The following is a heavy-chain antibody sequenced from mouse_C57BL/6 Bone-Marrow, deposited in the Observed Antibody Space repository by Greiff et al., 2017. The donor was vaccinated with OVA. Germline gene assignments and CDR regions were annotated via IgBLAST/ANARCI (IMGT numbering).Heavy chain of an antibody. V-gene: IGHV1-81*01. D-gene: IGHD1-1*01. CDR3: AREGGITTVVDSYYFDY. CDR1: GYTFTSYG. J-gene: IGHJ2*01. Sequence: QVQLKESGAELARPGASVKLSCKASGYTFTSYGISWVKQRTGQGLEWIGEIYPRSGNTYYNEKFKGKATLTADKSSSTAYMELRSLTSEDSAVYFCAREGGITTVVDSYYFDYWGQGTTLTVSS. CDR2: IYPRSGNT.